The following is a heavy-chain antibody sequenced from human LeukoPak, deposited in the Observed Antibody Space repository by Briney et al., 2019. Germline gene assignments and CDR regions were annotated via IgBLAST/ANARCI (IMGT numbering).Heavy chain of an antibody. Sequence: GGSLRLSCAASGFTFSSYAMSWVRQAPGKGLEWVSGIGGSGGVTDHADSVKGRFTISRDNSKNSLYLQMNSLRAEDTALYYCAKDIGYYYDSSGYFGLYYWGQGTLVTVSS. J-gene: IGHJ4*02. D-gene: IGHD3-22*01. V-gene: IGHV3-23*01. CDR2: IGGSGGVT. CDR3: AKDIGYYYDSSGYFGLYY. CDR1: GFTFSSYA.